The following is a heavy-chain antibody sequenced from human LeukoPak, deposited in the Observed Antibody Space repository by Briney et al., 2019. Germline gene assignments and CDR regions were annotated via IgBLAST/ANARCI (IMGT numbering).Heavy chain of an antibody. CDR2: ISSSSSTI. CDR1: GFTFSSYS. J-gene: IGHJ4*02. D-gene: IGHD3-16*02. V-gene: IGHV3-48*01. Sequence: SGGSLRLSCAASGFTFSSYSMNWVRQAPGKGLEWVSYISSSSSTIYYADSVKGRFTISRDNAKNSPYLQMNSLRAEDTAVYYCARTFGGVIVTDFDYWGQGTLVTVSS. CDR3: ARTFGGVIVTDFDY.